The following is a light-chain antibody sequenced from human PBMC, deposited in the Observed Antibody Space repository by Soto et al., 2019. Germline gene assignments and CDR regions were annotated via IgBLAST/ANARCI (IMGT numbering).Light chain of an antibody. CDR1: NSNIGSDI. CDR2: TTN. J-gene: IGLJ1*01. Sequence: QSVLTQPPSASGTPGQRATISCCGSNSNIGSDIVNCYQLLPGAAPEVLINTTNQRPSGVPERFSGSKSGTSASLAISGPQSEDEANSYCATWDGGLSGPFVFGLGTNVTVL. CDR3: ATWDGGLSGPFV. V-gene: IGLV1-44*01.